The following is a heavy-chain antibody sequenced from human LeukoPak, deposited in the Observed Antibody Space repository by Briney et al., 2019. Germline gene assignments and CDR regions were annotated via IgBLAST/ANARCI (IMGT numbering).Heavy chain of an antibody. CDR1: GFTFDDYA. J-gene: IGHJ4*02. CDR3: AKEWELLGFDY. D-gene: IGHD1-26*01. V-gene: IGHV3-9*01. Sequence: GRSLRLSCAASGFTFDDYAMHWVRQAPGKGLEWVSGISWNSGSIGYADSVKGRFTISRDNAKNSLYLQMNGLRAEDTALYYCAKEWELLGFDYWGQGTLVTVSS. CDR2: ISWNSGSI.